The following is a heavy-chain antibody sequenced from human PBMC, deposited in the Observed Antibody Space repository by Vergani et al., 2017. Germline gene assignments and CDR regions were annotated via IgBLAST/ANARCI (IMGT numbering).Heavy chain of an antibody. D-gene: IGHD1-1*01. V-gene: IGHV4-59*01. CDR3: AGDTHSWKRADR. CDR1: YGSINNYY. J-gene: IGHJ5*02. CDR2: IHYSGDTSYA. Sequence: QVHLQESGPGRVTPSETLTLTCTVSYGSINNYYGNWIRQPPGKGLQWIGSIHYSGDTSYANYNPSLKSRVSISVDASKNQFSLRLTSVTAADTAMYYCAGDTHSWKRADRWGQGIRVTVSS.